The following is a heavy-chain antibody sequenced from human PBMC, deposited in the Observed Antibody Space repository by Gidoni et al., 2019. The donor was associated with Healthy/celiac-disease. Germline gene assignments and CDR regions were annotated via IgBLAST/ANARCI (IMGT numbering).Heavy chain of an antibody. CDR1: GFPFSSFA. J-gene: IGHJ3*02. CDR2: ISGSGGST. V-gene: IGHV3-23*01. Sequence: EVQLLESGGGLVQPGGSLRLSCAASGFPFSSFAMSWVRQAPGKGLGWVSAISGSGGSTYYADSVKGRFTISRDNSKNTMYLQMNSLRAEDTAVYYCAKDREDYYDSSGYLDAFDIWGQGTMVTVSS. D-gene: IGHD3-22*01. CDR3: AKDREDYYDSSGYLDAFDI.